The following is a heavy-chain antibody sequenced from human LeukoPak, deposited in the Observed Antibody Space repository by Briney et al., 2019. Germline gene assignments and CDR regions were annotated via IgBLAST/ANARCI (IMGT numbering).Heavy chain of an antibody. Sequence: PGRSLRLSCAASGFTFDDYAMQWVRQAPGKGLEWVSGISWNSGSIGYADSVKGRFTISRDNAKNSLYLQMNSLRAEDTALYYCARNYAAAGTGGYYYGMDVWGQGTTVTVSS. D-gene: IGHD6-13*01. CDR1: GFTFDDYA. J-gene: IGHJ6*02. V-gene: IGHV3-9*01. CDR2: ISWNSGSI. CDR3: ARNYAAAGTGGYYYGMDV.